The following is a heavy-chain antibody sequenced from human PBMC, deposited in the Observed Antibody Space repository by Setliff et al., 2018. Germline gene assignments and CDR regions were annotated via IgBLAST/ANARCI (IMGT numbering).Heavy chain of an antibody. J-gene: IGHJ4*02. D-gene: IGHD3-10*01. V-gene: IGHV3-30-3*01. CDR3: FGAGTCSY. CDR2: ISYDGSNK. CDR1: GFTFSSYA. Sequence: GESLKISCAASGFTFSSYAMHWVRQAPGKGLEWVAVISYDGSNKYYADSVKGRFTISRDNAKNSLSLQMNSLRTEDTAVYYCFGAGTCSYWGQGALVTSPQ.